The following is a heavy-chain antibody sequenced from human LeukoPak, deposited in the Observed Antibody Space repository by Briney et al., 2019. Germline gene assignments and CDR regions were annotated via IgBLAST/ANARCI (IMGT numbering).Heavy chain of an antibody. Sequence: GGSLRLSRAASGFTFSSYDMHWVRQATGKGLEWVSAIGTAGDTYYPGSVKGRFTISRENAKNSLYLQMNSLRAGDTAVYYCARSPSADYYYGMDVWGQGTTVTVSS. J-gene: IGHJ6*02. CDR3: ARSPSADYYYGMDV. CDR2: IGTAGDT. CDR1: GFTFSSYD. V-gene: IGHV3-13*01.